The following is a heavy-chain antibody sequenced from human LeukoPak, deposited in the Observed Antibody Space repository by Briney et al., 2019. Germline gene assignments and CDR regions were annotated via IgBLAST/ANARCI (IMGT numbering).Heavy chain of an antibody. J-gene: IGHJ5*02. V-gene: IGHV4-34*01. CDR2: INHSGST. CDR3: ARGPRITIFGVVIEKRFDP. D-gene: IGHD3-3*01. Sequence: KPSETLSLTCTVSGGSISGYYWSWIRQPPGKGLEWIGEINHSGSTNYNPSLKSRVTISVDTSKNQFSLTLSSVTAADTAVYYCARGPRITIFGVVIEKRFDPWGQGTLVTVSS. CDR1: GGSISGYY.